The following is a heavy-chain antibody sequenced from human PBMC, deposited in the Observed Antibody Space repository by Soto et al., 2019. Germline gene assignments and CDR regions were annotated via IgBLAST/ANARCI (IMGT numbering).Heavy chain of an antibody. CDR2: IWYDGSNK. CDR1: GFTFSSYG. J-gene: IGHJ4*02. Sequence: QVQLVESGGGVVQPGRSLRLSCAASGFTFSSYGMHWVRQAPGKGLEWVAVIWYDGSNKYYADSVKGRFTISRDNSKNTLYPQLNSLRAYDTAVYYCARDRYSSAWYDLDYWGQGTLVTVSS. D-gene: IGHD6-19*01. CDR3: ARDRYSSAWYDLDY. V-gene: IGHV3-33*01.